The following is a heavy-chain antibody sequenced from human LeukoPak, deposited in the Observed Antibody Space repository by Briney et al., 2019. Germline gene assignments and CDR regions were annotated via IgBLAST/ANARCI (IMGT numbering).Heavy chain of an antibody. V-gene: IGHV4-59*11. CDR3: ARVPSTQTYYDFWSGLYWFDP. Sequence: PSETLSLTCTVSGGSISSHYWSWIRQPPGKGLEWIGYIYYSGSTNYNPSLKSRVTISVDTSKNRFSLKLSSVTAADTAVYYCARVPSTQTYYDFWSGLYWFDPWGQGTLVTVSS. CDR1: GGSISSHY. CDR2: IYYSGST. D-gene: IGHD3-3*01. J-gene: IGHJ5*02.